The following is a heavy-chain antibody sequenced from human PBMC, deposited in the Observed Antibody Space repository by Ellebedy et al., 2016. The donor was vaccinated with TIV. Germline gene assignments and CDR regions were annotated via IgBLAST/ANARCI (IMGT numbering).Heavy chain of an antibody. D-gene: IGHD1-14*01. Sequence: PGGSLRLSCKGSGYSFTRYWIGWVRQMPGKGLEWMGIISPGDSDIRYSPSFQGQVTILADKSISTAYLQWSSLKASDTAMYYCARDSGLDYWGQGTLVTVSS. CDR3: ARDSGLDY. CDR2: ISPGDSDI. J-gene: IGHJ4*02. V-gene: IGHV5-51*01. CDR1: GYSFTRYW.